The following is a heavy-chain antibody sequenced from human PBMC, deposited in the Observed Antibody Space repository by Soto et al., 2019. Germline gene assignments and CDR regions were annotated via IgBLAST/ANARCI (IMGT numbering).Heavy chain of an antibody. CDR1: GFTFSSYT. Sequence: QVQVVESGGGVVQPGRSLRLSCAASGFTFSSYTMQWVRQAPGKGLEWVSVISTDGINKYYADSVKGRFTISRDNSKNMVYLEMNGLRTEDTAVYYCAISFLAGTGGDYWGPGTLVVVSS. V-gene: IGHV3-30*03. D-gene: IGHD6-19*01. CDR2: ISTDGINK. CDR3: AISFLAGTGGDY. J-gene: IGHJ4*02.